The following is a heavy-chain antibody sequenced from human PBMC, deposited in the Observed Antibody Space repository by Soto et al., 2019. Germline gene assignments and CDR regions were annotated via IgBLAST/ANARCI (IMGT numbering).Heavy chain of an antibody. Sequence: PSETLSLTCTVSGGSISSGGYYWSWIRQHPGKGLEWIGYIYYSGSTYYNPSLKSRVTISVDTSKNQFSLKLSSVTAADTAVYYCAREVSEGENGLDVWGKGTTVTVSS. CDR1: GGSISSGGYY. J-gene: IGHJ6*04. D-gene: IGHD1-26*01. V-gene: IGHV4-31*03. CDR2: IYYSGST. CDR3: AREVSEGENGLDV.